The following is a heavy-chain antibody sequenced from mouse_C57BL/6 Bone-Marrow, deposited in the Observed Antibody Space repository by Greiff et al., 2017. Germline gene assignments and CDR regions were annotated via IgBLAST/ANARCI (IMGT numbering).Heavy chain of an antibody. CDR1: GFSLTSYG. CDR2: IWSGGST. V-gene: IGHV2-2*01. J-gene: IGHJ1*03. Sequence: QVQLQQSGPGLVQPSQSLSITCTASGFSLTSYGVHWVRQSPGKGLEWLGVIWSGGSTDYNAAFISSLSISKDNSKSQVFFKMNSLQAADTAIYYCARDYWDFDVWGTETTVTVSS. CDR3: ARDYWDFDV.